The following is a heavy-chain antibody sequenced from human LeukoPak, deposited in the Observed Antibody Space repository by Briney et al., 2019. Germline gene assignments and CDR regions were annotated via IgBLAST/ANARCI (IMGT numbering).Heavy chain of an antibody. CDR3: AKRLKVVPAATPNYYYYYMDV. Sequence: PGGSLRLSCAASGFTFSSYAMSWVRQAPGKGLEWVSAISGSGGSTYYADSVKGRFTISRDNSKNTLYLQMNSLRAKDTAVYYCAKRLKVVPAATPNYYYYYMDVWGKGTTVTVSS. J-gene: IGHJ6*03. V-gene: IGHV3-23*01. CDR1: GFTFSSYA. CDR2: ISGSGGST. D-gene: IGHD2-2*01.